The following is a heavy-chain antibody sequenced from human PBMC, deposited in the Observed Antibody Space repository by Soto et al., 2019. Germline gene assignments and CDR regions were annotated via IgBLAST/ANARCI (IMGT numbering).Heavy chain of an antibody. CDR1: GGSFNIYM. V-gene: IGHV1-69*12. CDR3: AREGGVVITREHDALEI. D-gene: IGHD3-3*01. Sequence: QVQLVQSGAEVKKPGSSVKVSCKASGGSFNIYMISWVRQAPGQGLEWMGGIIPMFGTPNYAQKFQDRLTITADESTSTAYMELSSLRSEDTAVYYCAREGGVVITREHDALEIWGQGTMVTVSS. J-gene: IGHJ3*02. CDR2: IIPMFGTP.